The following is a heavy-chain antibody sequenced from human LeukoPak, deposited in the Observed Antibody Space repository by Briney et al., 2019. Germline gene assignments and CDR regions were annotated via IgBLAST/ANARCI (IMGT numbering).Heavy chain of an antibody. CDR2: IQPVIST. CDR1: GSSFSPYY. CDR3: AREHCDNDNCKRPWATVRRGYFDY. D-gene: IGHD1-1*01. J-gene: IGHJ4*02. V-gene: IGHV4-34*01. Sequence: SQSLSLTCAVYGSSFSPYYSSWIRQPTGKGLEWHGEIQPVISTIYNPSLKSRVTISADTSKKQFYLTLSSETDADTAVYYCAREHCDNDNCKRPWATVRRGYFDYWAQGTLVTVSS.